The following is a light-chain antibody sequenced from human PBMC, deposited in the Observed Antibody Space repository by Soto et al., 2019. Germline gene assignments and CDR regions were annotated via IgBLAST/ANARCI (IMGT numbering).Light chain of an antibody. J-gene: IGLJ1*01. V-gene: IGLV1-40*01. CDR3: HSYDISLSGYV. CDR2: GNT. Sequence: QPVLTQPPSVSGAPGQKVTISCTGTSSNIGAGYDVHWYQQLPGRAPKLLIFGNTHRPSGVPDRFSGSKSGTSASLAITGLQPEDEADYYCHSYDISLSGYVFGPGTKLTVL. CDR1: SSNIGAGYD.